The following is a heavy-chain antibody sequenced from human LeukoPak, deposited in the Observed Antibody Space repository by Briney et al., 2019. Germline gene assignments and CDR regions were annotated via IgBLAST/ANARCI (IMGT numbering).Heavy chain of an antibody. J-gene: IGHJ4*02. CDR3: ARASTRDWRADY. CDR1: GGSISSGSYY. CDR2: IYTSGST. D-gene: IGHD3/OR15-3a*01. Sequence: SETLSLTCTVSGGSISSGSYYWSWIRQPAGKGLEWIGRIYTSGSTNYNPSLKSRVTISVDTSKNQFSLKLSSVTAADTAVYYCARASTRDWRADYWGQGTLVTVSS. V-gene: IGHV4-61*02.